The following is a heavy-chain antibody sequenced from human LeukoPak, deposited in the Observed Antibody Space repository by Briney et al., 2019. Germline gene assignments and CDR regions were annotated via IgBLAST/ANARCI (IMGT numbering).Heavy chain of an antibody. V-gene: IGHV3-66*01. D-gene: IGHD3-10*01. CDR3: ARESGIGYFDY. Sequence: GGSLRLSCAASGFTVYTNYMSWVRQAPGKGLEWVSVIYSGGSAYYADSVKGRFTISRVNSKNTLYLQMNSLRPEDTAVYYCARESGIGYFDYWGQGTLVTVPS. CDR2: IYSGGSA. CDR1: GFTVYTNY. J-gene: IGHJ4*02.